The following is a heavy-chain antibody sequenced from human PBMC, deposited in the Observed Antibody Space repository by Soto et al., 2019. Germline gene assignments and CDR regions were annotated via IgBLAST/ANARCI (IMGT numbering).Heavy chain of an antibody. CDR1: GFTFSSYA. J-gene: IGHJ4*02. Sequence: VQLLESGGGLVQPGGSLRLSCAASGFTFSSYAMSWVRQAPGKGLEWVSAISGSGGSTYYADSVKGRFTISRDNSKNALYLQINSLRAEDTAVYYCAKPSAAADWYYFDYWGQGTLVTVSS. CDR2: ISGSGGST. CDR3: AKPSAAADWYYFDY. D-gene: IGHD6-13*01. V-gene: IGHV3-23*01.